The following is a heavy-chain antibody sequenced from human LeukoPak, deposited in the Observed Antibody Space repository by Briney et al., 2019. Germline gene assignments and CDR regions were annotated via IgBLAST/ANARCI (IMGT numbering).Heavy chain of an antibody. J-gene: IGHJ3*02. Sequence: VASVKVSCKASGYTFTGYYMHWVRQAPGQGLEWMGWINPNSGGTNYAQKFQGWVTMTRDTSISTAYIELSRLRSDDTAVYYCARDNLLSIVGARGVRAFDIWGQGTMVTVSS. D-gene: IGHD1-26*01. V-gene: IGHV1-2*04. CDR2: INPNSGGT. CDR1: GYTFTGYY. CDR3: ARDNLLSIVGARGVRAFDI.